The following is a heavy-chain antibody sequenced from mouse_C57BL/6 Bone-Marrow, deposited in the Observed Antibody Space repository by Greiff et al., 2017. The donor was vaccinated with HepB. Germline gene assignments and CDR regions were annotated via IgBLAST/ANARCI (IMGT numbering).Heavy chain of an antibody. CDR3: ARDYYGSSLWYFDV. D-gene: IGHD1-1*01. J-gene: IGHJ1*03. CDR2: ISSGSSTI. CDR1: GFTFSDYG. Sequence: DVQLVESGGGLVKPGGSLKLSCAASGFTFSDYGMRWVRQAPEKGLEWVAYISSGSSTIYYADTVKGRFPISRDNAKNTLFLQMTSLRSEDTAMYCCARDYYGSSLWYFDVWGTGTTVTVSS. V-gene: IGHV5-17*01.